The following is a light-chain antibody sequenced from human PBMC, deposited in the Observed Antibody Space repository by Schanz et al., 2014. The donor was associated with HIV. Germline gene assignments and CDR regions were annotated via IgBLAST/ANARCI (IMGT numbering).Light chain of an antibody. V-gene: IGLV2-11*01. Sequence: QSALTQPRSVSGSPGQSVTISCTGTAGDVGSYDYVSWHQQHRGKVPKLMIYDVSNRPSGVSSRFFGFKSDNTASLTISGFQPEDEADYYRSSYAGRYNYFVFGAGTKLTVL. CDR3: SSYAGRYNYFV. J-gene: IGLJ1*01. CDR1: AGDVGSYDY. CDR2: DVS.